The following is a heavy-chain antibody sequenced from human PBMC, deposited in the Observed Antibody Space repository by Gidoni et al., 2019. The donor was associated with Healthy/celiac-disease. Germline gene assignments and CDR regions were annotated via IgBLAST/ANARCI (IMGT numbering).Heavy chain of an antibody. V-gene: IGHV1-46*01. CDR2: INPSGGST. CDR3: ARAGIVVVPAAVSYYYYGMDV. D-gene: IGHD2-2*01. CDR1: GYTFTSYY. J-gene: IGHJ6*02. Sequence: QAQLVQSGAEVKKPGASVKVSCKASGYTFTSYYIHCVRQAPGQGLKWMGIINPSGGSTSYAQKFQGRVTMTRDTSTSTVYMELSSLRSEDTAVYYCARAGIVVVPAAVSYYYYGMDVWGQGTTVTVSS.